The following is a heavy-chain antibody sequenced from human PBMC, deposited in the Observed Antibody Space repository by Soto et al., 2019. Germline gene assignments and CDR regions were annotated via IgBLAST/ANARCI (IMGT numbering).Heavy chain of an antibody. CDR2: IWYDGSNK. CDR3: ARDRSGSPTSGMDV. D-gene: IGHD1-26*01. V-gene: IGHV3-33*01. Sequence: QVQLVESGGGVVQPGRSLRLSCAASGFTFSSYGMHWVRQAPGKGLEWVAVIWYDGSNKYYADSVKGRFTISRDNSKNTLYLQMNSLRAEDTAVYYCARDRSGSPTSGMDVWGQGTTVTVSS. CDR1: GFTFSSYG. J-gene: IGHJ6*02.